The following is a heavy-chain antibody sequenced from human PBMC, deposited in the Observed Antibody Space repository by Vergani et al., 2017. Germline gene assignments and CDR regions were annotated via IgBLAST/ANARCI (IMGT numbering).Heavy chain of an antibody. D-gene: IGHD3-22*01. CDR3: ARRRSSGYYYSYYYGMDV. Sequence: QVQLQQWGAGLLKPSETLSLTCAVYGGSFSGYYWSWIRQPPGKGLEWIGEINHSGSTNYNPSLKSRVTISVDTSKNQVSLKLSSVTAADTAVYYCARRRSSGYYYSYYYGMDVWGQGTTVTVSS. V-gene: IGHV4-34*01. CDR2: INHSGST. J-gene: IGHJ6*02. CDR1: GGSFSGYY.